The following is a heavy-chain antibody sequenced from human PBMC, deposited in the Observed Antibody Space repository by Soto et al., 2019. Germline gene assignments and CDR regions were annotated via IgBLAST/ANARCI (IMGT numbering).Heavy chain of an antibody. V-gene: IGHV1-69*13. CDR3: ARWDYDILTGGPPLYYYYGMDV. J-gene: IGHJ6*02. CDR2: IIPIFGTA. Sequence: GASVKVSCKASGGTFSSCAISWVRQAPGQGLEWMGGIIPIFGTANYAQKFQGRVTITADESTSTAYMELSSLRSEDTAVYYCARWDYDILTGGPPLYYYYGMDVWGQGTTVTVSS. CDR1: GGTFSSCA. D-gene: IGHD3-9*01.